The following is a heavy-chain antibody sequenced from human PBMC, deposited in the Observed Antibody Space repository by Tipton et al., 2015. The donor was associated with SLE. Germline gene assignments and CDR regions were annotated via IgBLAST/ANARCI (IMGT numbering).Heavy chain of an antibody. CDR2: IYTSGST. CDR3: ASVVGATLGFDY. Sequence: TLSLTCAVYGGSFSGYYWSWIRQPAGKGLEWIGYIYTSGSTNYNPSLKSRVTISVDTSKNQFSLKLSSVTAADTAVYYCASVVGATLGFDYWGQGTLVTVSS. D-gene: IGHD1-26*01. J-gene: IGHJ4*02. CDR1: GGSFSGYY. V-gene: IGHV4-4*09.